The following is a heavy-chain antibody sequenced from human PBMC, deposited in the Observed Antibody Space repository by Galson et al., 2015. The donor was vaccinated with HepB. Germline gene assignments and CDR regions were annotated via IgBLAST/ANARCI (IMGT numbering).Heavy chain of an antibody. CDR3: ARATPQSPASAAAFDY. J-gene: IGHJ4*02. D-gene: IGHD6-13*01. CDR2: ISYDGSNK. CDR1: GFTFSSYA. Sequence: SLRLSCAASGFTFSSYAMHWVRQAPGKGLEWVAVISYDGSNKYYADSVKGRFTISRDNSKNTLYLQMNSLRAEDTAVYYCARATPQSPASAAAFDYWGQGTLVTVSS. V-gene: IGHV3-30-3*01.